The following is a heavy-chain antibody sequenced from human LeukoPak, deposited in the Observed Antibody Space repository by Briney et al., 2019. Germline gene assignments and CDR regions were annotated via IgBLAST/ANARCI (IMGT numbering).Heavy chain of an antibody. CDR2: INTNTGNP. J-gene: IGHJ5*02. Sequence: TGRSLRLSCAASGFTFTSYAMNWVRQAPGQGLEWMGWINTNTGNPTYAQGFTGRFVFSLDTSVSTAYLQISSLQAEDTAVYYCARDKIMIMFGGVIANWFDPWGQGTLVTVSS. V-gene: IGHV7-4-1*02. CDR1: GFTFTSYA. CDR3: ARDKIMIMFGGVIANWFDP. D-gene: IGHD3-16*02.